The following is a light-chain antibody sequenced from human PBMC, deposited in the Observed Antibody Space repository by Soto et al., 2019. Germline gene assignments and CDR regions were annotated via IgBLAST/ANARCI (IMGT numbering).Light chain of an antibody. CDR2: GAS. Sequence: EIVLTQSTDTLSLSPGERSTLSCMASQSVSSNLAWYQQKPGQAPRLLIYGASTRATGIPARFSGSGSGTEFTLTISSLQSEDFAVYYCQQYNNWPRTFAQGTKV. CDR1: QSVSSN. V-gene: IGKV3-15*01. CDR3: QQYNNWPRT. J-gene: IGKJ1*01.